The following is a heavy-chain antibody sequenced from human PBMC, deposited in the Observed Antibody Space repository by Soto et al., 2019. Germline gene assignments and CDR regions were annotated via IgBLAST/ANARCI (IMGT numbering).Heavy chain of an antibody. Sequence: PSETLSLTCTVSGGSISSYYWSWIRQPPGKGLEWIGYIYYSGSTNYNPSLKSRVTISVDTSKNQFSLKLSSVTAADTAVYYCARDERITMVRGGYYYYGMDVWGQATTVTVS. CDR1: GGSISSYY. V-gene: IGHV4-59*01. D-gene: IGHD3-10*01. CDR3: ARDERITMVRGGYYYYGMDV. CDR2: IYYSGST. J-gene: IGHJ6*02.